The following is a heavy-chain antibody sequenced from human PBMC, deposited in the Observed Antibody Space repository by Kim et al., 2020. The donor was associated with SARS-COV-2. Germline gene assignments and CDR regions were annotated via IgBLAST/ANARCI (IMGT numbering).Heavy chain of an antibody. V-gene: IGHV3-53*01. CDR3: ARAEGAEAPFDV. Sequence: YHADSVTGRFTIARDSSWNKLYLQMNPLLVDDTAVYFCARAEGAEAPFDVWGQGTSVTVSS. J-gene: IGHJ3*01.